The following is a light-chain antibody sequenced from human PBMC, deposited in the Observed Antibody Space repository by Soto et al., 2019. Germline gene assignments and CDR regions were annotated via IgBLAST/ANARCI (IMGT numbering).Light chain of an antibody. V-gene: IGKV1-5*01. Sequence: DKQMTQSPSTLSASVGDRVTITSRASQSISRWLAWYQQKPGKAPQALIYDASSLKSGVPSRFSGNGYGTEFTLPIISLQPDDFATYYCQQYTTQSTIGEGTRLEIK. CDR1: QSISRW. CDR3: QQYTTQST. J-gene: IGKJ5*01. CDR2: DAS.